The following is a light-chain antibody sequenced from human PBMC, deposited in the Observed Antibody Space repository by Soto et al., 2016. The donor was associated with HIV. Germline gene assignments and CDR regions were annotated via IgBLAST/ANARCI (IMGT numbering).Light chain of an antibody. CDR3: QAWDSSNMV. CDR1: KLGDKY. CDR2: EDT. V-gene: IGLV3-1*01. J-gene: IGLJ2*01. Sequence: SYELTQPPSMSVSPGQTASITCSGDKLGDKYACWYQQKPGQSPVLVIYEDTKRPSGIPERFSGSNSGNTATLTISGTQAMDEADYYCQAWDSSNMVFGGGTKLTVL.